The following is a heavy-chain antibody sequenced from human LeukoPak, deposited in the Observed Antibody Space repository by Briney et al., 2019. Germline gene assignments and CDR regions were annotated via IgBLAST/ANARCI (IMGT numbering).Heavy chain of an antibody. D-gene: IGHD1-7*01. CDR2: IYYSGST. CDR3: ARVMVTGTTYCFDY. J-gene: IGHJ4*02. CDR1: GGSISSGGYY. V-gene: IGHV4-31*03. Sequence: SETLSLTCTVSGGSISSGGYYWSWIRQHPGKGLEWIGYIYYSGSTYYNPSLKSRVTISVDTSKNQFYLKLSSVTAADTAVYYCARVMVTGTTYCFDYWGQGTLVTVSP.